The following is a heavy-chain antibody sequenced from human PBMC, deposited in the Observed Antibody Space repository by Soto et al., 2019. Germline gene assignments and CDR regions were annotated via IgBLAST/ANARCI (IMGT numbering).Heavy chain of an antibody. CDR1: GYTFTSYA. V-gene: IGHV1-3*01. CDR3: ARDLGGWPDY. J-gene: IGHJ4*02. CDR2: INAGNGNT. Sequence: QVQLVQSGAEVKKPGASVKVSCKASGYTFTSYAIHWVRQAPGQRLEWLGWINAGNGNTKYSQKFQDRVTITRDTSASTAYMELSSLRSEDTAVDYGARDLGGWPDYWGQGTLVTVSS. D-gene: IGHD6-19*01.